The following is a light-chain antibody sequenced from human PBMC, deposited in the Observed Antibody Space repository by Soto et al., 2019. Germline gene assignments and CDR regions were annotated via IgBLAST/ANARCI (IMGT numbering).Light chain of an antibody. CDR3: QQYDNLPLT. Sequence: DLQMPQSPSSLSASVGYRVTITCRSSQNVSRYLNWYQHKPGKAPKLLIYDASNLETRVPSRFSGSGSGTDFTFTISSLQPEDFATYYCQQYDNLPLTFGGGTKVDNK. CDR1: QNVSRY. V-gene: IGKV1-33*01. CDR2: DAS. J-gene: IGKJ4*01.